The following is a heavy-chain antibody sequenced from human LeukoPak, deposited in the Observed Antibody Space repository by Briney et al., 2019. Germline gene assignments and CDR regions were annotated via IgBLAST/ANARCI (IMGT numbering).Heavy chain of an antibody. Sequence: ASVKVSCKASGYTFTGYYMHWVRQAPGQGLEWMGIINPSGGRTTYAQKFQGRVTMTRDTSTSTVYMELSSLRSEDTAVYYCARGPSYYGSGSYYPPRFDPWGQGTLVTVSS. CDR3: ARGPSYYGSGSYYPPRFDP. J-gene: IGHJ5*02. V-gene: IGHV1-46*01. D-gene: IGHD3-10*01. CDR2: INPSGGRT. CDR1: GYTFTGYY.